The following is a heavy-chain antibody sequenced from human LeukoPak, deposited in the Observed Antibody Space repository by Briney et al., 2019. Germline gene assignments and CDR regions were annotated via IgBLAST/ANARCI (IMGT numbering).Heavy chain of an antibody. D-gene: IGHD3-22*01. CDR2: INQDGTEK. CDR1: GFSFTTYW. CDR3: AKDRLTMIVVVLGFDAFDI. Sequence: GGSLRLSCAASGFSFTTYWMGWVRQAPGKGLERVANINQDGTEKYCVDSVNGRFTISRDNAKNSLYLQMNSLRVEDTAVYYCAKDRLTMIVVVLGFDAFDIWGQGTMVTVSS. J-gene: IGHJ3*02. V-gene: IGHV3-7*01.